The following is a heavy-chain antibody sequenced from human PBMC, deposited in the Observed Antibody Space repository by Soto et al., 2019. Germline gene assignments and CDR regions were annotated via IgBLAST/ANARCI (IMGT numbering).Heavy chain of an antibody. CDR3: AATRLGY. CDR2: IYSNGST. V-gene: IGHV3-53*04. J-gene: IGHJ4*02. CDR1: GFTVSSNY. D-gene: IGHD5-12*01. Sequence: EVQLVESGGGLVQPGGSLRLSCAVSGFTVSSNYMSWVRQAPGKGLEWVSVIYSNGSTYYADSVKGRFIISRHNSKNTLYLQMNSLRAEDTAVYYCAATRLGYWGQGTLVTVSS.